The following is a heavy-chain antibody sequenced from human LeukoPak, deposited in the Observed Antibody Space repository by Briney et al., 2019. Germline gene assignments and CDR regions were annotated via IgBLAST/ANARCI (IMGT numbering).Heavy chain of an antibody. CDR3: AKDYGWGGSIAAAGPNDAFDI. V-gene: IGHV3-9*01. J-gene: IGHJ3*02. CDR1: GFTFDDYA. D-gene: IGHD6-13*01. Sequence: GGSLRLSCAASGFTFDDYAMHWVRQAPGKGLEWVSGISWNSGSIGYADSVKGRFTISRDNAKNSLYLQMNSLRAEDTALYYCAKDYGWGGSIAAAGPNDAFDIWGQGTMVTVSS. CDR2: ISWNSGSI.